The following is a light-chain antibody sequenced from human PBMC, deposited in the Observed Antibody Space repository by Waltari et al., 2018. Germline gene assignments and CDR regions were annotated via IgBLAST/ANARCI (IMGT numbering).Light chain of an antibody. CDR1: SSDVGRYNL. V-gene: IGLV2-23*01. CDR2: EAS. J-gene: IGLJ1*01. Sequence: QSALTQPASVSGSPGQSVTISCTGTSSDVGRYNLVPLYQHHPGKAPKLMIYEASNRPSGVSNRLSGSTAGMTAYRIISGLQAEEEADYYCCSSAGTITHYVFGSGTKVTVL. CDR3: CSSAGTITHYV.